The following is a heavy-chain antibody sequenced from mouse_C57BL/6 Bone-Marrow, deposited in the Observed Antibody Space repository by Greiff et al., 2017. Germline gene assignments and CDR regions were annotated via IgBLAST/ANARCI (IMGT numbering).Heavy chain of an antibody. CDR1: GYAFTNYL. J-gene: IGHJ3*01. Sequence: QVQLQESGAELVRPGTSVKVSCKASGYAFTNYLIEWVKQRPGQGLEWIGVINPGSGGTNYNEKFKGKATLTADTSSSTAYMQLSSLTSEDSAVYFCARSKNGDCWLAYWGQGTLVTVSA. CDR3: ARSKNGDCWLAY. V-gene: IGHV1-54*01. D-gene: IGHD4-1*01. CDR2: INPGSGGT.